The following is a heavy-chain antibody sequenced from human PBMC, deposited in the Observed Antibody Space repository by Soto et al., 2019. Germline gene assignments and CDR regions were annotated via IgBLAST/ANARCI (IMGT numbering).Heavy chain of an antibody. D-gene: IGHD3-16*01. CDR2: ISAYNGNT. Sequence: QVQLVQSGAEVKKPGASVKVSCKASGYTFTSYGISWVRQAPGQGLEWMGWISAYNGNTNYAQKLQGRVTMTTDTXTXXAYMELRSLRSDDTAVYYCARGPSGGVRARYGMDVWGQGTTVTVSS. CDR3: ARGPSGGVRARYGMDV. J-gene: IGHJ6*02. V-gene: IGHV1-18*01. CDR1: GYTFTSYG.